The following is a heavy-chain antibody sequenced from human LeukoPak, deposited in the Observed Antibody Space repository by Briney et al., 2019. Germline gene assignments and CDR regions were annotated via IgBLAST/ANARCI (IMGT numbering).Heavy chain of an antibody. Sequence: GGSLRLSCEVSGISIRGSYMSWVRQAPGKGLEWVSVIYSGDRTYYAESVKGRFTISRDTSKNTLYLQMNNLRADDTARYYCTRDLTGTTWSENDYWGQGTLVTIS. D-gene: IGHD6-13*01. CDR2: IYSGDRT. CDR3: TRDLTGTTWSENDY. J-gene: IGHJ4*02. V-gene: IGHV3-53*01. CDR1: GISIRGSY.